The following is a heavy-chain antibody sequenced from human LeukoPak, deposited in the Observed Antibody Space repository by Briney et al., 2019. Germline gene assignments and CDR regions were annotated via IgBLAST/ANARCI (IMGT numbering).Heavy chain of an antibody. CDR1: GFTFSSYW. D-gene: IGHD1-26*01. Sequence: GGSLRLSCAASGFTFSSYWMHWVRQAPGKGLEWVSYISSSGSTIYYADSVKGRFTISRDNAKNSLYLQMNSLRAEDTAVYYCARAGSTNYYFDYWGQGTLVTVSS. J-gene: IGHJ4*02. V-gene: IGHV3-48*04. CDR3: ARAGSTNYYFDY. CDR2: ISSSGSTI.